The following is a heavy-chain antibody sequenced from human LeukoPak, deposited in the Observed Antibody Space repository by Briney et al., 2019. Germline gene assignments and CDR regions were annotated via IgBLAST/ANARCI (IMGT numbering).Heavy chain of an antibody. J-gene: IGHJ6*03. CDR3: AKYYYDSSGYYPLEYYYYMDV. CDR2: ISGSGGST. V-gene: IGHV3-23*01. CDR1: GLTFSSYA. D-gene: IGHD3-22*01. Sequence: GGSLRLSRAASGLTFSSYAMSWVRQAPGKGLEWVSAISGSGGSTYYADSVKGRFTISRDNSKNTLYLQMNSLRAEDTAVYYCAKYYYDSSGYYPLEYYYYMDVWGKGTTVTVSS.